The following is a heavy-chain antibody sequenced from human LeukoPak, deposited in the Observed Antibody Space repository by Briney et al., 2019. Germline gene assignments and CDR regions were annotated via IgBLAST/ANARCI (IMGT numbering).Heavy chain of an antibody. D-gene: IGHD4/OR15-4a*01. CDR3: ARRAGAYSHPYDY. Sequence: PGGSLRLSCAASGFTFSSYGMHWVRQAPGKGLEWVSGISGSGGSTYYADSVKGRFTNSRDNSKNTLYLQMNSLRAEDTAVYYCARRAGAYSHPYDYWGQGTLVTVSS. CDR2: ISGSGGST. V-gene: IGHV3-23*01. J-gene: IGHJ4*02. CDR1: GFTFSSYG.